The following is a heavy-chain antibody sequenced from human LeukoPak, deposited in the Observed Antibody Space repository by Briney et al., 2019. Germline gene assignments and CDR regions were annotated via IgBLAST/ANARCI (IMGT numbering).Heavy chain of an antibody. J-gene: IGHJ4*02. CDR3: ARAAYASSPDS. V-gene: IGHV3-48*02. CDR2: IGPSSNAI. CDR1: GFTFSGYS. Sequence: GGSLRLSCAASGFTFSGYSMTWVRQAPGKGLEWVAYIGPSSNAIYYSDSVKGRFTISRDNAKNSLYLQMISLRDEDTAIYYCARAAYASSPDSWGQGTLVTVSS. D-gene: IGHD6-13*01.